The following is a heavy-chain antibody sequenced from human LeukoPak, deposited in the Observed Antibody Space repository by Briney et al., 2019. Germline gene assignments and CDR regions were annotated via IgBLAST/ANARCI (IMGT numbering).Heavy chain of an antibody. J-gene: IGHJ6*02. CDR3: AKDIAAIVVVPAALGGMDV. Sequence: TVSGRFTISRDNAKNSVYLQMNSLRAEDTALYYCAKDIAAIVVVPAALGGMDVWGRGTTVIVSS. V-gene: IGHV3-9*01. D-gene: IGHD2-2*01.